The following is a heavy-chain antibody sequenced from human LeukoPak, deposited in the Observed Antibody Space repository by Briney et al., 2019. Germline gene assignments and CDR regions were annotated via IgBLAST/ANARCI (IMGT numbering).Heavy chain of an antibody. CDR1: GYSFTGYW. D-gene: IGHD2-15*01. CDR3: ARQVEDIVVVVAATPHYGMDV. Sequence: GESLRISCKGSGYSFTGYWISWVRQMPGKGLDWMGRIDPSDSYSNYSPSFQGHVTISADKSISTAYLQWSSLKASDTAMYYCARQVEDIVVVVAATPHYGMDVWGKGTTVTVSS. J-gene: IGHJ6*04. V-gene: IGHV5-10-1*01. CDR2: IDPSDSYS.